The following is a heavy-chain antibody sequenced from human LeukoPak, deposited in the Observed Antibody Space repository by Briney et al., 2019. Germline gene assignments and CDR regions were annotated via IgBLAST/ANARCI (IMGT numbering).Heavy chain of an antibody. V-gene: IGHV3-21*01. CDR1: GFTFSSYS. Sequence: GGSLRLSCAASGFTFSSYSMNWVRQAPGKGLEWVSSISSSSSYIYYADSVKGRFTISRDNAKNSLYLQMNSLSAEDTAVYYCARDTIRDYYYYYMDVWGKGTTVTVSS. J-gene: IGHJ6*03. CDR3: ARDTIRDYYYYYMDV. D-gene: IGHD3-10*01. CDR2: ISSSSSYI.